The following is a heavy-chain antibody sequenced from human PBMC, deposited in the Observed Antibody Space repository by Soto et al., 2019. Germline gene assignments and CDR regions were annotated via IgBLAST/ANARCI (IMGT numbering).Heavy chain of an antibody. Sequence: GETLKISCKGSGCSFTTYWIGWVRQMTGKGLEWMGIIYPGDSDTKYSPSLQGQVSISADTSISTAYLQWTSLKASDTAMYYCARSRRGAYSSGWYSPSGYYNYGIDVWGQGTKVTVS. D-gene: IGHD6-19*01. CDR1: GCSFTTYW. J-gene: IGHJ6*02. CDR2: IYPGDSDT. CDR3: ARSRRGAYSSGWYSPSGYYNYGIDV. V-gene: IGHV5-51*01.